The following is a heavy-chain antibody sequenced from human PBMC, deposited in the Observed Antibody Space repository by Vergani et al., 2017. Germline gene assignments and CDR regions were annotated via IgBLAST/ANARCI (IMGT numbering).Heavy chain of an antibody. CDR3: ARDQSITMVRGVVYGMDV. V-gene: IGHV1-69*08. CDR2: IIPILGIA. CDR1: GGTFSSYT. Sequence: QVQLVQSWAEVKKPGSSVKVSCKASGGTFSSYTISWVRQAPGQGLEWMGRIIPILGIANYAQKFQGRVTITADKSTSTAYMELSSLRSEDTAVYYCARDQSITMVRGVVYGMDVWGQXP. D-gene: IGHD3-10*01. J-gene: IGHJ6*02.